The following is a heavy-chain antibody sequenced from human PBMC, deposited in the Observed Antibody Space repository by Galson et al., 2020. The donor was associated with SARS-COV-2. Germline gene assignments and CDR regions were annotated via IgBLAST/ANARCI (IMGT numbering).Heavy chain of an antibody. D-gene: IGHD2-15*01. Sequence: SETLSLTCEVYGGSFSGYYWSWIRQPPGKGLEWIGEIHPSGSTDYNPSLKSRVTISIDTSKNQVSLNLNSVTAADTAMYFCARLMRRGYCSGGNCFHRDWYFDLWGRGTLVTVSS. CDR1: GGSFSGYY. CDR2: IHPSGST. V-gene: IGHV4-34*01. CDR3: ARLMRRGYCSGGNCFHRDWYFDL. J-gene: IGHJ2*01.